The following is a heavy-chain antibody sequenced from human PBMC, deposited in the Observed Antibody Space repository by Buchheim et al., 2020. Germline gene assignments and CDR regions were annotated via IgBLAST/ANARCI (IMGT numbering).Heavy chain of an antibody. Sequence: QVQLQESGPGLVKPSGTLSLTCAVSGGSISSSNWWSWVRQPPGKGLEWIGEIYHSGSTNYNPSLKSRVPISVDRSKNQLSLKLSFVTAADTAVYYCARGKGGVYTSSWYEAWYGMDVWGQGTT. J-gene: IGHJ6*02. CDR3: ARGKGGVYTSSWYEAWYGMDV. V-gene: IGHV4-4*02. D-gene: IGHD6-13*01. CDR1: GGSISSSNW. CDR2: IYHSGST.